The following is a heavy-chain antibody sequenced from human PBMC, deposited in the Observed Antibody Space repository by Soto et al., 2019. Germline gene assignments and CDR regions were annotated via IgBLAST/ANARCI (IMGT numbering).Heavy chain of an antibody. J-gene: IGHJ4*02. CDR1: GFTFSNAW. CDR2: IRSRTDGGTT. V-gene: IGHV3-15*07. CDR3: TTDWGYFGDSVFDY. D-gene: IGHD4-17*01. Sequence: GGSLRLSCAASGFTFSNAWMNWVRQAPGKGLEWVGRIRSRTDGGTTDYAAPVKGRFTISRDDSKNTLYLQMNSLKTEDTAVYYCTTDWGYFGDSVFDYWGQGTLVTVSS.